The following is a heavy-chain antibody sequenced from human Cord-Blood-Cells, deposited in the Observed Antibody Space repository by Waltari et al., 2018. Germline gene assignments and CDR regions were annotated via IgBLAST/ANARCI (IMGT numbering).Heavy chain of an antibody. CDR1: GYTFTSYA. V-gene: IGHV1-3*01. Sequence: QVQLVQSGAEVKKPGASVKVSCKASGYTFTSYAMHWVRQAPGQRLEWMGWINAGNGNTKYSQKFQGRVTITRDTSASTAYMELSSLRSEDTAVYYCARDVRFIAAAGIGGYWGQGTLVTVSS. D-gene: IGHD6-13*01. J-gene: IGHJ4*02. CDR3: ARDVRFIAAAGIGGY. CDR2: INAGNGNT.